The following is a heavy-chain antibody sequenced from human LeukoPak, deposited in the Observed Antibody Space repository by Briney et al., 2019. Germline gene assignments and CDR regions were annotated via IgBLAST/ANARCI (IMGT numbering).Heavy chain of an antibody. CDR3: GRGMRYSESYVVEY. J-gene: IGHJ4*02. CDR2: IYYSGST. CDR1: GGSISSYY. Sequence: SETLSLTCTVSGGSISSYYWSWIRQPPGKGLEWIGYIYYSGSTNYNPSLKSRVTISVDMSRNQFSLKLSSVTAADTAVYHCGRGMRYSESYVVEYWGLGTLVTVSS. D-gene: IGHD1-26*01. V-gene: IGHV4-59*08.